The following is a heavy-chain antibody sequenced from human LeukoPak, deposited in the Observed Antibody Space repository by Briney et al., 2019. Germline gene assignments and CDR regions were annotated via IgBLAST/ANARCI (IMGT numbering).Heavy chain of an antibody. V-gene: IGHV5-51*01. CDR2: IYPGDSDT. Sequence: GESLKISCKGSGFSFSDYWIGWVRRMPGKGLELMGIIYPGDSDTRYRPSFQGQVTISADKSITTAYLQWSSLKASDTAMYYCARLHGDYAYFQPWGQGTLVTVSS. CDR3: ARLHGDYAYFQP. J-gene: IGHJ1*01. D-gene: IGHD4-17*01. CDR1: GFSFSDYW.